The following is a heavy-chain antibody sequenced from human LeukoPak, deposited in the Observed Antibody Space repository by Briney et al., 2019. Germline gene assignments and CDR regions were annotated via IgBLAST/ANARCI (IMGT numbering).Heavy chain of an antibody. Sequence: ASVKVSCRASGYTFTGYYMNWVRQATGQGLEWIGWINPNSGGANYAQKFQGRVTMARDTSISTAYMELSRLRSDDTAVYYCARLYDSSGYSADYWGQGTLVTDSS. J-gene: IGHJ4*02. D-gene: IGHD3-22*01. CDR1: GYTFTGYY. CDR3: ARLYDSSGYSADY. V-gene: IGHV1-2*02. CDR2: INPNSGGA.